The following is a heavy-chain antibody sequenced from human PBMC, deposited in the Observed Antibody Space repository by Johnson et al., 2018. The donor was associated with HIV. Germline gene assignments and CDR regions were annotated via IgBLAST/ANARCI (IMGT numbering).Heavy chain of an antibody. Sequence: VQLVESGGGVVQPGRSLRLSCAASGFTFSSYAMHWVRQAPGKGLEWVAYISSSGSTIYYADSVKGRFTISRDNAKNSLYLQMNSLRAEDTAVYYCVSREWELHAFDIWGQGTMVTVSS. D-gene: IGHD1-26*01. CDR2: ISSSGSTI. J-gene: IGHJ3*02. V-gene: IGHV3-48*03. CDR3: VSREWELHAFDI. CDR1: GFTFSSYA.